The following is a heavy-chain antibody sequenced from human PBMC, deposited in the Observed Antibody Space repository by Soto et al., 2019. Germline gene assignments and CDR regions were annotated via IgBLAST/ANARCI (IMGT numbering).Heavy chain of an antibody. J-gene: IGHJ4*02. V-gene: IGHV1-58*02. CDR1: GFTFTSSA. CDR3: AKGKGVGATPDGANC. CDR2: IVVGSGNT. Sequence: ASVKVSCKASGFTFTSSAMQWVRQARGQRLEWIGWIVVGSGNTNYAQKFQERVTITRDMSTSTAYMELNSLRAEDTAVYYCAKGKGVGATPDGANCWGQGTLVTVSS. D-gene: IGHD1-26*01.